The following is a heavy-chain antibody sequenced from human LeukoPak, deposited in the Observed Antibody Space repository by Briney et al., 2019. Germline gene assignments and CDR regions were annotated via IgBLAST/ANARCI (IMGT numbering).Heavy chain of an antibody. CDR3: ARGLLTGYSSSWYVGSYNWFDP. V-gene: IGHV4-34*01. D-gene: IGHD6-13*01. CDR2: INHSGST. CDR1: GGSSSGYY. Sequence: PSETLSLTCAVYGGSSSGYYWSWIRQPPGKGLEWIGEINHSGSTNYNPSLKSRVTISVDTSKNQFPLKLSSVTAADTAVYYCARGLLTGYSSSWYVGSYNWFDPWGQGTLVTVSS. J-gene: IGHJ5*02.